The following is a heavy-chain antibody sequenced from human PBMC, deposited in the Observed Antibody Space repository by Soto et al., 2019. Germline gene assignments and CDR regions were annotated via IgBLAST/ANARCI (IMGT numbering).Heavy chain of an antibody. Sequence: GESLKISCKGSGYSFTSYWIGWVRQMPGKGLEWMGIIYPGDSDTRYSPSFQGQVTISADKSISTAYLQWSSLKASDTAMYYCERRGSVDYYGMDVWGQGTTGTASS. D-gene: IGHD3-10*01. CDR1: GYSFTSYW. J-gene: IGHJ6*02. CDR2: IYPGDSDT. V-gene: IGHV5-51*01. CDR3: ERRGSVDYYGMDV.